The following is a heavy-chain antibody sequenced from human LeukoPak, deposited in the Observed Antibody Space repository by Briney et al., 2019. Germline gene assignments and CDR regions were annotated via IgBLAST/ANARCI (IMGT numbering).Heavy chain of an antibody. Sequence: GGSLRLSCAASGFTFSSYSMNWVRQAPGKGLEWVSSISATSNYIYYADSVKGRFTISRDNAKNSPYLQMNSLRAEDTAVYYCARDTSGYTFDDWGQGTLVTVSS. CDR3: ARDTSGYTFDD. J-gene: IGHJ4*02. CDR2: ISATSNYI. CDR1: GFTFSSYS. V-gene: IGHV3-21*01. D-gene: IGHD5-18*01.